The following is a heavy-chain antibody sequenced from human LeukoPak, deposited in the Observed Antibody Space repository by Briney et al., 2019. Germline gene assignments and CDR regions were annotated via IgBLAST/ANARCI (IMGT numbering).Heavy chain of an antibody. D-gene: IGHD3-10*01. V-gene: IGHV4-59*01. CDR1: GGSISSYY. CDR2: IYYSGST. J-gene: IGHJ4*02. Sequence: SETLSLTCTVSGGSISSYYWSWIRQPPGKGLEWIGYIYYSGSTNYNPSLKSRVTISVDTSKNQFSLKLSSVTAADTAVYYCARVVWFGELHQKPFDYWGQGTLVTVSS. CDR3: ARVVWFGELHQKPFDY.